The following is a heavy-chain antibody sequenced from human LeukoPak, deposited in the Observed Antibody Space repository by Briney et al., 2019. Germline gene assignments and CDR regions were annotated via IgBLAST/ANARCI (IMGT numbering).Heavy chain of an antibody. Sequence: GGSLRLSCAASGFTFSSYAMHWVRQAPGKGLEWVAVISYDGSNKYYADSVKGRFTISRDNSKNTLYLQMNSLRAEDTAVYYCARDGYYDFWSGYHTGGFDYWGQGTLVTVSS. CDR2: ISYDGSNK. J-gene: IGHJ4*02. V-gene: IGHV3-30*01. CDR3: ARDGYYDFWSGYHTGGFDY. D-gene: IGHD3-3*01. CDR1: GFTFSSYA.